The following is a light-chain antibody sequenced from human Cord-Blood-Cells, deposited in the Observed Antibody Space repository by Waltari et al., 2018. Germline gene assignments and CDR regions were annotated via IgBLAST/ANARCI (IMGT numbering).Light chain of an antibody. Sequence: EIQVTQYPSSLSASAGASVTIPCQASQDIINYLNWYQQKPGKAPKLLIYDASNLETGVPSRFSGSGSGTDFTFTISSLQPEDIATYYCQQYDNLPPFTFGPGTKVDIK. CDR2: DAS. J-gene: IGKJ3*01. V-gene: IGKV1-33*01. CDR3: QQYDNLPPFT. CDR1: QDIINY.